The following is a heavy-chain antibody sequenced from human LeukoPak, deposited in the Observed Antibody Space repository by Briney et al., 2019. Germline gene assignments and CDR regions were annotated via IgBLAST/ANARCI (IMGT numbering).Heavy chain of an antibody. Sequence: PGGSLRLSCAASGFTFDDYAMHWVRQAPGKGLEWVSLISWDGGSTYYADSVKGRFTISRDNSKNSLYLQVNSLRAEDTALYYCAKDEAPRWYYYYMDVWGKGTTVTVSS. D-gene: IGHD4-23*01. CDR1: GFTFDDYA. CDR3: AKDEAPRWYYYYMDV. CDR2: ISWDGGST. J-gene: IGHJ6*03. V-gene: IGHV3-43D*04.